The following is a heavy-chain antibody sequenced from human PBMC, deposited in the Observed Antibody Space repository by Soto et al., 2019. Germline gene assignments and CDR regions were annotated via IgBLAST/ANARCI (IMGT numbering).Heavy chain of an antibody. V-gene: IGHV3-30*18. J-gene: IGHJ6*02. D-gene: IGHD3-10*01. CDR2: ISYDGSNK. CDR3: AKDLYDSGTYTFYCGMDV. Sequence: PRSSVRGNCAASGGSRSSKDMHWVRQAPGKGLEWVAVISYDGSNKYYADSVKGRFTISRDNSKNTLYLQMNSLRAEDTAVYYCAKDLYDSGTYTFYCGMDVWGQGTTVTVSS. CDR1: GGSRSSKD.